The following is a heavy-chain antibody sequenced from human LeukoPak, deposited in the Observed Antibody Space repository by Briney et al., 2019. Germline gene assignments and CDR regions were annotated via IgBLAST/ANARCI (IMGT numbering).Heavy chain of an antibody. V-gene: IGHV1-2*02. CDR2: INPNSGDT. CDR3: ARGSIVVVPAASVFDP. D-gene: IGHD2-2*01. Sequence: ASVKVSCKASGYTLTGYYLHWVRQAPRQGLEWVGWINPNSGDTNFAQKFQGRVTMTRDTSISTAYMELSRLRSDDTAVYYCARGSIVVVPAASVFDPWGQGTLVTVSS. J-gene: IGHJ5*02. CDR1: GYTLTGYY.